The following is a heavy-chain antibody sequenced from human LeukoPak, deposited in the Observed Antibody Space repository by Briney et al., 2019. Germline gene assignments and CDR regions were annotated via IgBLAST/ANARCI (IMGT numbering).Heavy chain of an antibody. J-gene: IGHJ5*02. CDR3: ARGPHIVVVPAAAFDP. CDR1: GGSISSYY. V-gene: IGHV4-59*01. D-gene: IGHD2-2*01. Sequence: PSETLSLTCTVSGGSISSYYWSWIRQPPGMGLEWIGSIYYSGSTNYNPSLKSRVTISVDTSKNQFSLKLSSVIAADTAVYYCARGPHIVVVPAAAFDPWGQGTLVTVSS. CDR2: IYYSGST.